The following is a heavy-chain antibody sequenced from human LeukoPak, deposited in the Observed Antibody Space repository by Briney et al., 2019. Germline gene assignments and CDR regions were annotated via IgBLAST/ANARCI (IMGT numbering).Heavy chain of an antibody. V-gene: IGHV4-4*07. D-gene: IGHD3-22*01. Sequence: SETLSLTCTVSGGSISSYYWSWIRQPAGKGLEWIGRIYTSGSTNYNPSLKSRVTMSVDTSKNQFSLKLSSVTAADTAVYYCARLNYYGSSGYPLAAFDIWGQGTMVTVSS. J-gene: IGHJ3*02. CDR3: ARLNYYGSSGYPLAAFDI. CDR1: GGSISSYY. CDR2: IYTSGST.